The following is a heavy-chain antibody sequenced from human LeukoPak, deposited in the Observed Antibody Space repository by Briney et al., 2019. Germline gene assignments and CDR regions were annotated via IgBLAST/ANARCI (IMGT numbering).Heavy chain of an antibody. J-gene: IGHJ4*02. Sequence: SETLSLTCTVSGGSISSGGYYWSWIRQHPGKGLEWIGYIYYSGSTYYNPSLKSRVTISVDTSKSQFSLKLSSVTAADTAVYYCARRGDGYNYFDYWGQGTLVTVSS. D-gene: IGHD5-24*01. CDR1: GGSISSGGYY. V-gene: IGHV4-31*03. CDR3: ARRGDGYNYFDY. CDR2: IYYSGST.